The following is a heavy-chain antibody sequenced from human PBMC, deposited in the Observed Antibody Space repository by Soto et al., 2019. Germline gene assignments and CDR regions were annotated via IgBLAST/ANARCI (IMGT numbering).Heavy chain of an antibody. CDR2: IYYSGST. Sequence: SETLSLTCTVSGGSISSSSYYWGWIRQPPGKGLEWIGSIYYSGSTYYNPSLKSRVTISVDTSKNQFSLKLSSVTAADTAVYYCARQGLLGIAAAGTLSWGQGTLVTVSS. CDR1: GGSISSSSYY. V-gene: IGHV4-39*01. CDR3: ARQGLLGIAAAGTLS. J-gene: IGHJ4*02. D-gene: IGHD6-13*01.